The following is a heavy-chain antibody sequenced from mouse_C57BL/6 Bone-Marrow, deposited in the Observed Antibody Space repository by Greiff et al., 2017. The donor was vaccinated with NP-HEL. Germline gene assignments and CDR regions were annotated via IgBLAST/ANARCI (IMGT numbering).Heavy chain of an antibody. CDR3: ARNPKAYYSNLWFAY. V-gene: IGHV1-42*01. CDR2: INPSTGGT. J-gene: IGHJ3*01. D-gene: IGHD2-5*01. Sequence: EVQLQESGPELVKPGASVKISCKASGYSFTGYYMNWVKQSPEKSLEWIGEINPSTGGTTYNQKFKAKATLTVDKSSSTAYMQLKSLTSEDSAVYYCARNPKAYYSNLWFAYWGQGTLVTVSA. CDR1: GYSFTGYY.